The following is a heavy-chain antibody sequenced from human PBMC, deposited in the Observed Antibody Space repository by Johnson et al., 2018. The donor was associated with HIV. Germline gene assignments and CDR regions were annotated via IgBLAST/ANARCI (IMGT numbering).Heavy chain of an antibody. CDR3: ARGGPYYYDSSGYGAFDI. J-gene: IGHJ3*02. Sequence: QVQLVESGGGFVKPGGSLRLSCAASGFTVSSNYMSWVRQAPGKGLEWMALISYDGNNQHYADSVQGRLPISKDSSKNTLNLQMSSLRAEDTAVYFCARGGPYYYDSSGYGAFDIWGQGTMVTVSS. CDR2: ISYDGNNQ. V-gene: IGHV3-30*03. CDR1: GFTVSSNY. D-gene: IGHD3-22*01.